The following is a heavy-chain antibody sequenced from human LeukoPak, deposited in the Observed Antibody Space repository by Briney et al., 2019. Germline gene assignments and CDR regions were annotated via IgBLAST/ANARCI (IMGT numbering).Heavy chain of an antibody. J-gene: IGHJ4*02. CDR1: GGSISSHY. V-gene: IGHV4-59*11. D-gene: IGHD3-9*01. Sequence: SETLSLTCTDSGGSISSHYWSWIRKPPGKGLEWIGYIYYSGSTNYNPSLKSRVTISVDTSKNQFSLKLSSVTAADTAVYYCARADYDILTGYYIDYWGQGTLVTVSS. CDR3: ARADYDILTGYYIDY. CDR2: IYYSGST.